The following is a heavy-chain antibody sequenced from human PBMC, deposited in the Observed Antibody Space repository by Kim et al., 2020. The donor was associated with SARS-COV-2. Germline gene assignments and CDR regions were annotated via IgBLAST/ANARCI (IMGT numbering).Heavy chain of an antibody. J-gene: IGHJ6*03. V-gene: IGHV3-48*03. CDR3: ARGGLAALRFLEWFSYYYMDV. D-gene: IGHD3-3*01. CDR2: ISSSGSTI. Sequence: GGSLRLSCAASGFTFSSYEMNWVRQAPGKGLEWVAYISSSGSTIYYADSVKGRFTISRDNAKNSLYLQMNSLRAEDTAVYYCARGGLAALRFLEWFSYYYMDVWGKGTTVTVSS. CDR1: GFTFSSYE.